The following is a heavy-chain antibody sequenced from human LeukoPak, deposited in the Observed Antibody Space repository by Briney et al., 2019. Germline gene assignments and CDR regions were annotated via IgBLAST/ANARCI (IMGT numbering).Heavy chain of an antibody. CDR1: VYTFTSYG. D-gene: IGHD6-19*01. CDR2: SSAYIGNT. CDR3: AREYSSGWYYFGY. V-gene: IGHV1-18*01. J-gene: IGHJ4*02. Sequence: GPTVQVSGKASVYTFTSYGISWVRQAPGQGLEWMGWSSAYIGNTNYAQKLQGRVTMTTDTSTSTAYMELRSLRSDDAAVYCGAREYSSGWYYFGYWGPGTLVTVSS.